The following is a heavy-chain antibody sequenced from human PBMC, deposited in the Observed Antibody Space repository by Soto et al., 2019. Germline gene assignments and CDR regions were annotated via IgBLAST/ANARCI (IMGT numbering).Heavy chain of an antibody. CDR2: IGGRGGNA. J-gene: IGHJ4*01. Sequence: GGSLRLSCAASVFTFNDYAINWVRQLPGRGLEYVSGIGGRGGNAFYADSMKGRFIISRDNSKNTVYLQMNNLRAEDTAVYYCVASSSSYYFEYWGHGTLVTVSS. CDR1: VFTFNDYA. V-gene: IGHV3-23*01. CDR3: VASSSSYYFEY.